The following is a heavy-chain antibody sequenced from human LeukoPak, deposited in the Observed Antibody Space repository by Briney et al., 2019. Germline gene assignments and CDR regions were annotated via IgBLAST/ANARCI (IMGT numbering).Heavy chain of an antibody. D-gene: IGHD2-15*01. CDR2: IYPGEADT. CDR1: GYSFTTYW. V-gene: IGHV5-51*01. Sequence: GESLKISFKGSGYSFTTYWIGWVRQMPGKGLEWMGIIYPGEADTRYSPSCQGQVTISEDKSNNSAYLQWSSLKASDTAIYYCARRVGPCSGASCEYFEHWGQGTLVTVSS. J-gene: IGHJ4*02. CDR3: ARRVGPCSGASCEYFEH.